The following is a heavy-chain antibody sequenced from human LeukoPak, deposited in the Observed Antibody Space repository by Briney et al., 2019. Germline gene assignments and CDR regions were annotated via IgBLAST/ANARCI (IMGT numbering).Heavy chain of an antibody. CDR2: MNPNSGNT. CDR1: GYTFTSYD. Sequence: ASVKVSCKASGYTFTSYDINWVRQATGQGLEWMGWMNPNSGNTGYAQKFQGRVTMTRNTSISTAYMELSSLRSEDTAVYYCARVERSVIMIVVVIDYWGQGTVVTVSS. V-gene: IGHV1-8*01. CDR3: ARVERSVIMIVVVIDY. D-gene: IGHD3-22*01. J-gene: IGHJ4*02.